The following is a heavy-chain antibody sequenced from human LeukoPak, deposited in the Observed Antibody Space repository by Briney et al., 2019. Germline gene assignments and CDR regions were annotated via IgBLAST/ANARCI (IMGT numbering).Heavy chain of an antibody. J-gene: IGHJ4*02. CDR1: GGSISSYY. CDR3: ARGAGTFDY. V-gene: IGHV4-59*01. CDR2: IYYNRST. D-gene: IGHD6-19*01. Sequence: SETLSLTCTVSGGSISSYYWSWIRQPPGKGLEWIGYIYYNRSTNYNPSLKSRVAISVDTSKNQFSLKLSSVTAADTAVYYCARGAGTFDYWGQGTLVTVSS.